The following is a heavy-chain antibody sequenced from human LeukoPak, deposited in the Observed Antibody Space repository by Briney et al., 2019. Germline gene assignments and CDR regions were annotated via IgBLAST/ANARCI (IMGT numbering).Heavy chain of an antibody. CDR2: ISSSGNTI. CDR1: GFTFSSYD. CDR3: AREFLVGSFDY. V-gene: IGHV3-48*03. Sequence: PGGSLRLSCAVSGFTFSSYDMNWVRQAPGKGLEWGSYISSSGNTIYYADSVKGRFTISRDNAKNSLYLQMNSLRAEDTAVYYCAREFLVGSFDYWGQGTLVTVSS. D-gene: IGHD3-3*01. J-gene: IGHJ4*02.